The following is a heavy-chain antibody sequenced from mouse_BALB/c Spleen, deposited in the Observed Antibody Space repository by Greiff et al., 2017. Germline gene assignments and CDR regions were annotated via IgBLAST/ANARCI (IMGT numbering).Heavy chain of an antibody. CDR2: ISSGGSYT. CDR1: GFTFSSYA. Sequence: EVNVVESGGGLVKPGGSLKLSCAASGFTFSSYAMSWVRQSPEKRLEWVAEISSGGSYTYYPDTVTGRFTISRDNAKNTLYLEMSSLRSEDTAMYYCAREAYGSSTFAYWGQGTLVTVSA. CDR3: AREAYGSSTFAY. J-gene: IGHJ3*01. D-gene: IGHD1-1*01. V-gene: IGHV5-9-4*01.